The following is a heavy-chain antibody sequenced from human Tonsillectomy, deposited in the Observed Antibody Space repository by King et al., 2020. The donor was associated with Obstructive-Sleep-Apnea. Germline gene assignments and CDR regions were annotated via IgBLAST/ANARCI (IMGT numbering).Heavy chain of an antibody. D-gene: IGHD3-10*01. CDR2: IYYSGSP. CDR3: ARLTSMVRGYFDY. Sequence: QLQESGPGLVKPSETLSLTCTVSGGSISSYYWSWVRQPPGKGLEWIGFIYYSGSPNYNPSLKSRVTISVDTSKNQFSLKLSSVTAADTAVYYCARLTSMVRGYFDYWGQGTLVTVSS. V-gene: IGHV4-59*08. J-gene: IGHJ4*02. CDR1: GGSISSYY.